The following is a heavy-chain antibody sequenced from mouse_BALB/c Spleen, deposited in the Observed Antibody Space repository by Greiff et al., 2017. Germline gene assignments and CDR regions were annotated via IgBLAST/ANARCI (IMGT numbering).Heavy chain of an antibody. Sequence: EVQRVESGGGLVKPGGSLKLSCAASGFTFSSYAMSWVRQTPEKRLEWVASISSGGSTYYPDSVKGRFTISRDNARNILYLQMSSLRSEDTAMYYCARGRDDYEGYYFDYWGQGTTLTVSS. CDR2: ISSGGST. CDR1: GFTFSSYA. CDR3: ARGRDDYEGYYFDY. D-gene: IGHD2-4*01. V-gene: IGHV5-6-5*01. J-gene: IGHJ2*01.